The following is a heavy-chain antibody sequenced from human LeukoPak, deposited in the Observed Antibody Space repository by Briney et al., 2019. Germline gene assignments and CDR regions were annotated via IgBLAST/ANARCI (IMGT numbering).Heavy chain of an antibody. J-gene: IGHJ4*02. CDR2: ISGSGGRT. Sequence: GGSLRLSCAVSGITLSNYGMSWVRQAPGKGLEWVAGISGSGGRTSYADSVKGRFTISRDNPKNTLYLQMSSLRVEDTAVYFCARRGVVIRVILVGFHKEAYYFDSWGQGALVTVSS. CDR1: GITLSNYG. D-gene: IGHD3-22*01. V-gene: IGHV3-23*01. CDR3: ARRGVVIRVILVGFHKEAYYFDS.